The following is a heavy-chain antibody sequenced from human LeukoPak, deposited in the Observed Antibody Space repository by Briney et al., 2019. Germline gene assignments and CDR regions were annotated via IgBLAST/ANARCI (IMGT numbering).Heavy chain of an antibody. D-gene: IGHD3-9*01. CDR2: INHNGNVN. CDR1: GFTFSSYW. J-gene: IGHJ4*02. Sequence: GGSPRLSCAASGFTFSSYWMNWARQAPGKGLEWVASINHNGNVNYYVDSVKGRFTISRDNSKNTLYLQMNSLRAEDTAVYYCAKEMRYFDWSPFDYWGQGTLVTVSS. V-gene: IGHV3-7*01. CDR3: AKEMRYFDWSPFDY.